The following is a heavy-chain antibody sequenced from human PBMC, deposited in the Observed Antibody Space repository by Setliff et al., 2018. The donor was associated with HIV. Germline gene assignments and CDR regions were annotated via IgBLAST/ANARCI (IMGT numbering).Heavy chain of an antibody. CDR3: ARGDGYRSNDAYYDTGMDV. CDR2: IYNSGYS. V-gene: IGHV4-59*01. CDR1: GASISSYY. J-gene: IGHJ6*02. D-gene: IGHD5-12*01. Sequence: SETLSLTCKVSGASISSYYWSWVQQPPGKGLEWIGYIYNSGYSNSKPSLKSRVTMSLDTSKNQFSLELTSVTAADTAVYFCARGDGYRSNDAYYDTGMDVWGQGITVTVSS.